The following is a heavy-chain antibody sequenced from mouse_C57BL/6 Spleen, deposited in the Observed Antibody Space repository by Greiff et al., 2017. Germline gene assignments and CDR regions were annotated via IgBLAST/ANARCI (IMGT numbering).Heavy chain of an antibody. J-gene: IGHJ4*01. V-gene: IGHV1-59*01. D-gene: IGHD1-1*01. Sequence: QVQLKQPGAELVRPGTSVKLSCKASGYTFTSYWMHWVKQRPGQGLEWIGVIDPSDSYTNYNQKFKGKATLTVDTSSSTAYMQLSSLTSEDSAVYYCARDYGSSYEDYYAMDYWGQGTSVTVSS. CDR1: GYTFTSYW. CDR3: ARDYGSSYEDYYAMDY. CDR2: IDPSDSYT.